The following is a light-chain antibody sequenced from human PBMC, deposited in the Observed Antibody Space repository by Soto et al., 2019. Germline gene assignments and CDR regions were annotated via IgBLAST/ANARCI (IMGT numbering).Light chain of an antibody. J-gene: IGKJ5*01. Sequence: EIVLTQSPATLSLSPGERATLSCRASQSVSTYLAWYQQKPGQAPRLLIYDASNRATGIPARFSGSGSGTGFTLTISSLEPEDFAVYSCQQRSNWITFGQGTRLEIE. CDR1: QSVSTY. CDR3: QQRSNWIT. V-gene: IGKV3-11*01. CDR2: DAS.